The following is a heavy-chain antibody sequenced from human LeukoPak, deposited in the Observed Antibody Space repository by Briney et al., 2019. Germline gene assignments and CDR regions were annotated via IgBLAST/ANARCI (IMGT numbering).Heavy chain of an antibody. CDR3: ARRSNAGYTYGYFNFWFDP. CDR2: IYHSGST. Sequence: SETLSLTCAVSGGSISSSNWWTWVRPPPGKGLEWIGEIYHSGSTNYNPSLKSRVTMSVDKSKNQFSLNLSSVTAADTAVYYCARRSNAGYTYGYFNFWFDPWGQGTLVTVSS. J-gene: IGHJ5*02. D-gene: IGHD5-18*01. CDR1: GGSISSSNW. V-gene: IGHV4-4*02.